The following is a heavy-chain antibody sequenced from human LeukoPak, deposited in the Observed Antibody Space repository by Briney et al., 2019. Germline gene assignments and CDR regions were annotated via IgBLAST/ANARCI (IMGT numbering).Heavy chain of an antibody. V-gene: IGHV4-34*01. J-gene: IGHJ5*02. CDR3: ARGQVPAARGYNWFDP. CDR1: GWSFNDYY. D-gene: IGHD2-2*01. Sequence: SETLSLTCAVYGWSFNDYYWNWIRQPPGKGLEWIGEINARGDTNYNPSLKSRVNISVDTSKKQFSLRLTSMIAADTALYYCARGQVPAARGYNWFDPWGQGALVTVSS. CDR2: INARGDT.